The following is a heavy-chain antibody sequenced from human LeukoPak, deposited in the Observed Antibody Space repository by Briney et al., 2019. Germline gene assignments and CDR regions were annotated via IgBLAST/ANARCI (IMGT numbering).Heavy chain of an antibody. D-gene: IGHD5-18*01. Sequence: IGFIYYGGSANYNPSLKSRVTISVDTSKNQFSLKLSSVTAADTAFYYCVRRRYTYGYYFDYWGQGTLVTVSS. V-gene: IGHV4-59*12. J-gene: IGHJ4*02. CDR2: IYYGGSA. CDR3: VRRRYTYGYYFDY.